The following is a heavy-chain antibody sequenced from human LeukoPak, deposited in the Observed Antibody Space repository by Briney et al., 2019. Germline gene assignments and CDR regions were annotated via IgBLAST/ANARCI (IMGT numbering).Heavy chain of an antibody. D-gene: IGHD6-13*01. V-gene: IGHV1-69*13. CDR3: ARSGNRIAAAGTDYFDY. J-gene: IGHJ4*02. CDR1: GGTFSSYA. Sequence: SVTVSCKASGGTFSSYAISWVRQAPGQGLEWTGGIIPIFGTANYAQKFQGRVTITADESTSTAYMELSSLRSEDTAVYYCARSGNRIAAAGTDYFDYWGQGTLVTVSS. CDR2: IIPIFGTA.